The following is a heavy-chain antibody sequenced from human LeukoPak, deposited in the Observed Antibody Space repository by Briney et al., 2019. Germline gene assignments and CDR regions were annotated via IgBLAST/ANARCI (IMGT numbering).Heavy chain of an antibody. CDR2: ISYDGSNK. J-gene: IGHJ4*02. CDR3: AKVHDIVVVPARMGFDY. CDR1: GFTFSSYG. D-gene: IGHD2-2*01. Sequence: VRSLRLSCAASGFTFSSYGMHCGRQAPGKRLEWGAVISYDGSNKYYADSVKGRFTISRDNSKTTLYLQMNSLRAEDTAVYYCAKVHDIVVVPARMGFDYWGQGTLVTVSS. V-gene: IGHV3-30*18.